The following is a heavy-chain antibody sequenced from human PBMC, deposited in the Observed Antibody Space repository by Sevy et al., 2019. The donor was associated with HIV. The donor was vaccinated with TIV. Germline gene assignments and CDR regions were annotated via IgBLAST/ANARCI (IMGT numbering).Heavy chain of an antibody. V-gene: IGHV3-30*18. CDR2: ISHDGSYR. CDR3: AKNRPTGGSLFSRHGMDV. J-gene: IGHJ6*02. D-gene: IGHD3-16*01. CDR1: GFTFTTYD. Sequence: GGSLRLSCAASGFTFTTYDIHWVRQAPGKGLEWVASISHDGSYRYYADSVRGRFSMSRDNSKITVYLQMSGLSAEDTAVYYCAKNRPTGGSLFSRHGMDVWGRGTTVTVSS.